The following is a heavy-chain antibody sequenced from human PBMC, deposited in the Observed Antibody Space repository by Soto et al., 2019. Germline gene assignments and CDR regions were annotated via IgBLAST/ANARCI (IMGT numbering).Heavy chain of an antibody. J-gene: IGHJ6*02. CDR2: ISFDGSTK. Sequence: QVQLVEFGGGVVQPGRSLRLSCAASRFTFSNYAMHWVLQAPGKGLQWVALISFDGSTKYYADSVKGRFTISRDNSKNTLYLQMNSLRAEDTAVYYCARSPGYCSTTRCYGRDFAMDVWGQGTTVTVSS. CDR1: RFTFSNYA. D-gene: IGHD2-2*01. CDR3: ARSPGYCSTTRCYGRDFAMDV. V-gene: IGHV3-30-3*01.